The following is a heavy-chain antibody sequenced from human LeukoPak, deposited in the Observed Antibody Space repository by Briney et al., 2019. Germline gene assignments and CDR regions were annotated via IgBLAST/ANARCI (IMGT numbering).Heavy chain of an antibody. CDR2: IKQDGSEK. CDR3: ARARSFDY. CDR1: GFTFGSYW. J-gene: IGHJ4*02. V-gene: IGHV3-7*01. Sequence: GGSLRLSCAAAGFTFGSYWMSWVRQAPGKGLEWVANIKQDGSEKYYVDSVKGRFTISRDDAKNSLYLQMNSLRAEDTAVYYCARARSFDYWGQGTLVTVSS.